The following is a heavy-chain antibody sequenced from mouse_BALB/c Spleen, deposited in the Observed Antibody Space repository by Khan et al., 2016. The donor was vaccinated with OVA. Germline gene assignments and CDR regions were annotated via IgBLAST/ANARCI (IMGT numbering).Heavy chain of an antibody. V-gene: IGHV1-9*01. D-gene: IGHD1-1*01. CDR1: GYTFSNYW. Sequence: QVQLKESGAELMKPGASVKISCKATGYTFSNYWIEWVKQRPGHGLEWIGEILPGSGSTNYNERFKGKATFTSDTSSNTAYMQLSSLTSEDSAVYVCSRVRHDSRDSFEYWGQGTILTVSS. CDR2: ILPGSGST. J-gene: IGHJ2*01. CDR3: SRVRHDSRDSFEY.